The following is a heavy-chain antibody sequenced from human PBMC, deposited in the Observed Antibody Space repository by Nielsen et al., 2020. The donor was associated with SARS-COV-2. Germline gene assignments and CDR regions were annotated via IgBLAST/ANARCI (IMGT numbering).Heavy chain of an antibody. V-gene: IGHV4-34*01. D-gene: IGHD1-1*01. CDR3: AGRVPPTGMLFDF. Sequence: SETLSLTCGGYGGSFSDYYWNWIRQSQGKGLEWIGQIGHSGNTNYNPSLKSRVTMSVDTSKRQFSLKLNSVTAADAADYYCAGRVPPTGMLFDFWGLGTRVIVSS. CDR1: GGSFSDYY. CDR2: IGHSGNT. J-gene: IGHJ4*02.